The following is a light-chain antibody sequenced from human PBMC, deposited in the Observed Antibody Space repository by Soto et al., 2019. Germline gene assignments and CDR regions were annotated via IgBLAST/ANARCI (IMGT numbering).Light chain of an antibody. CDR1: QSVNNY. Sequence: EIVLTQSPATLSLSPWEIATLSFMASQSVNNYLAWYQQKPGQAPRLLIYDTSDRATGIPARFSGSGSGTDFTLTISSLEPEDFAVFYCQQRSVWPWTFGQGTKVDI. V-gene: IGKV3-11*01. CDR3: QQRSVWPWT. CDR2: DTS. J-gene: IGKJ1*01.